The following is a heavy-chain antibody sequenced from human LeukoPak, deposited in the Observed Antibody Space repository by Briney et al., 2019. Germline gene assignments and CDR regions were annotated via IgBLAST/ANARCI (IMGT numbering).Heavy chain of an antibody. CDR3: AREGGVVGTSDLYYYYMDV. V-gene: IGHV3-23*01. Sequence: GGSLRLSCAASGFTFNTYAMNWVRQAPGKGLEWVSVIIGNGGDIHYAGSVRGRFTISRDNSKNTLYLQMNSLRVEDTALYYCAREGGVVGTSDLYYYYMDVWGKGTTVTVSS. D-gene: IGHD6-19*01. CDR2: IIGNGGDI. J-gene: IGHJ6*03. CDR1: GFTFNTYA.